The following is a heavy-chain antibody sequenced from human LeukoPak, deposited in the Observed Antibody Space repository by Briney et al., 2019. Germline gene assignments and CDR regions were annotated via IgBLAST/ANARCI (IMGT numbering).Heavy chain of an antibody. V-gene: IGHV3-53*01. J-gene: IGHJ4*02. CDR1: GLTVSSNY. CDR3: ARGSGPRLFDY. CDR2: IYSGGST. Sequence: GGSLRLSCAASGLTVSSNYMSWVRQAPGKGLEWVSVIYSGGSTYYADSVKGRFTISRDNSKNTLYLQMSSLRAEDTAVYYCARGSGPRLFDYWGQGTLVTVSS. D-gene: IGHD3-10*01.